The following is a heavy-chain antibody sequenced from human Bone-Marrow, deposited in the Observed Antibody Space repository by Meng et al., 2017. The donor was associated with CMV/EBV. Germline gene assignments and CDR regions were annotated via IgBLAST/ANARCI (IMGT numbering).Heavy chain of an antibody. CDR1: GLTFSDAW. J-gene: IGHJ4*02. Sequence: GESLKISCVVSGLTFSDAWMSWVRQAPGKGLEWVGRIKSNSDGGTADYAAPVKGRFIISRDDLKNTLYMQMNSLKTEDTGVYYCTTGGSGYWGQGTLVTVPQ. CDR2: IKSNSDGGTA. CDR3: TTGGSGY. V-gene: IGHV3-15*01.